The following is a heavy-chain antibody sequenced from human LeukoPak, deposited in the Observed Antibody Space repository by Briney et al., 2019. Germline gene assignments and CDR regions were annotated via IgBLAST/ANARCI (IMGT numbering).Heavy chain of an antibody. J-gene: IGHJ3*02. CDR2: IYTGGTT. CDR3: ARPITVAVAGVRGFDI. CDR1: GFIVSTNY. Sequence: PGGSLRLSCAASGFIVSTNYLIWVRQAPGKGLEWVSLIYTGGTTYYADSVKGRFTLSRDNSKNTLYLQMNSLRVEDTAVYYCARPITVAVAGVRGFDIWGQGTMVTVSS. V-gene: IGHV3-53*01. D-gene: IGHD6-19*01.